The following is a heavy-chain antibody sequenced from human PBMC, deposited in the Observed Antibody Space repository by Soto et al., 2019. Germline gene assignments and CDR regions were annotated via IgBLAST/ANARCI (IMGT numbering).Heavy chain of an antibody. CDR3: ARDSGIAARYYYYYYGMDV. CDR1: GGTFSSYA. J-gene: IGHJ6*02. CDR2: IIPIFGTA. Sequence: SVKVSCKASGGTFSSYAISWVRQAPGQGLEWMGGIIPIFGTANYAQKFQGRVTITADESTSTAYMELSSLRSEDTAVYYCARDSGIAARYYYYYYGMDVWGQGTTVTVSS. D-gene: IGHD6-6*01. V-gene: IGHV1-69*13.